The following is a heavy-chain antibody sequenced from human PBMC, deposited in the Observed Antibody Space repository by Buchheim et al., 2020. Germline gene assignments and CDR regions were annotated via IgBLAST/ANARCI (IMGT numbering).Heavy chain of an antibody. D-gene: IGHD5-12*01. Sequence: QVQLVQSGAEVKRPGASVSISCKASGYSFTSYYIHWVRQAPGHGLEWMGLINPGGGSTDYAQKFQGRVTMTRDTSTSTAYMELSSLRSEDTAVYYCARDHPYSGYELDYWGQGSL. V-gene: IGHV1-46*01. J-gene: IGHJ4*02. CDR3: ARDHPYSGYELDY. CDR1: GYSFTSYY. CDR2: INPGGGST.